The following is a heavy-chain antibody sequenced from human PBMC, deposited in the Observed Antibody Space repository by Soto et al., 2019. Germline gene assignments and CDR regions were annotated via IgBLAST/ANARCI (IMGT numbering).Heavy chain of an antibody. CDR3: ARDLMPPYSSGWYNWFDP. J-gene: IGHJ5*02. Sequence: GGSLRLSCAASGFGFSNAWMTWVRQAPGKGLEWLGRIKSKTDGGTTDYADSVKGRFTISRDNAKNSLYLQMNSLRAEDTAVYYCARDLMPPYSSGWYNWFDPWGQGTLVTVSS. CDR1: GFGFSNAW. CDR2: IKSKTDGGTT. D-gene: IGHD6-19*01. V-gene: IGHV3-15*01.